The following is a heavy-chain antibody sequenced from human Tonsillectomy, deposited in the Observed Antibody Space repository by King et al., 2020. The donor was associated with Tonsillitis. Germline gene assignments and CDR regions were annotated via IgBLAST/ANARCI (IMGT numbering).Heavy chain of an antibody. V-gene: IGHV4-39*01. CDR1: GGSISTSDQY. CDR3: ARYVSGSFDY. Sequence: QLQESGPGVVKPSETLSLTCSVSGGSISTSDQYWAWIRQTPGKGLEWIGYMYNTGTTFYNPSLKSRITISGGTSENRFSLKLSSVTAADTAVYFCARYVSGSFDYWGQGALVTVSS. J-gene: IGHJ4*02. D-gene: IGHD1-26*01. CDR2: MYNTGTT.